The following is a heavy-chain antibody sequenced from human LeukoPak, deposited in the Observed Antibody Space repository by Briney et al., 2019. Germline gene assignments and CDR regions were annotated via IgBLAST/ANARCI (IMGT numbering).Heavy chain of an antibody. D-gene: IGHD3-9*01. V-gene: IGHV3-48*03. J-gene: IGHJ4*02. Sequence: PGGSLRLSCAASGFTFSSYEMNWVRQAPGKGLEWVSYISSSGSTIYYADSVKGRFTISRDNAKNSLYLQMNSLRAEDTAVYYCAREGRSDILTHWGQGTLVTVSS. CDR1: GFTFSSYE. CDR2: ISSSGSTI. CDR3: AREGRSDILTH.